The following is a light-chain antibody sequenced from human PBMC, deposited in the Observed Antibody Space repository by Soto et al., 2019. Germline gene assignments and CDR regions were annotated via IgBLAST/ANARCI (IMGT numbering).Light chain of an antibody. CDR3: GADHGSGSNLAVV. J-gene: IGLJ2*01. V-gene: IGLV9-49*01. Sequence: QLVLTQPPSASASLGASVTLTCTLSSGYSNYKVDWYQQRPGKGPRFVMRVGTGGIVGSKGDGIPDRFSVLGSGLNRYLTIKNIQEEDESDYHCGADHGSGSNLAVVFGGGTKLTVL. CDR1: SGYSNYK. CDR2: VGTGGIVG.